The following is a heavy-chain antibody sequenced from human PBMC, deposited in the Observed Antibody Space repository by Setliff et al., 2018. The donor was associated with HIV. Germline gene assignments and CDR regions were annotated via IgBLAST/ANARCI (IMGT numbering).Heavy chain of an antibody. Sequence: SVKVSCKASGGTFSSYAISWVRQAPGQGLEWMGGIIPIFGTANYAQKLQGRVTMTTDTSTSTAYMELRSLRSDDTAVYYCARALKDYDFWSGYYGRAYYYYAMDVWGQGTTVTVSS. D-gene: IGHD3-3*01. J-gene: IGHJ6*02. CDR3: ARALKDYDFWSGYYGRAYYYYAMDV. CDR1: GGTFSSYA. CDR2: IIPIFGTA. V-gene: IGHV1-69*05.